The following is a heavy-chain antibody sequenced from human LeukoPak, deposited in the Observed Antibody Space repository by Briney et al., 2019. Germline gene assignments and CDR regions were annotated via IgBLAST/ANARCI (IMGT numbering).Heavy chain of an antibody. D-gene: IGHD2-15*01. V-gene: IGHV3-23*01. J-gene: IGHJ4*02. Sequence: GGPLRLTCAASGFTFSSYAMSWVRQAPGKGLEXXXXXSGSGGSTYYADSVKGRFTISRDNSKNTLYLQMNSLRAEDTAVYYCAKGRYCSGGSCYPHFDYWGQGTLVTVSS. CDR1: GFTFSSYA. CDR2: XSGSGGST. CDR3: AKGRYCSGGSCYPHFDY.